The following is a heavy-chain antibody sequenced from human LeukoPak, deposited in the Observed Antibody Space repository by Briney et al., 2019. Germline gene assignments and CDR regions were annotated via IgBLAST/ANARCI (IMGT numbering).Heavy chain of an antibody. D-gene: IGHD3-10*01. CDR2: ISYDGSNK. Sequence: GRSLRLSYAASGFTFSSYAMHWVRQAPGKGLEWVAVISYDGSNKYYADSVKGRFTISRDNSKNTLYLQMNSLRAEDTAVYYCARDDYYGSGSYLGSFDYWGQGTLVTVSS. CDR3: ARDDYYGSGSYLGSFDY. CDR1: GFTFSSYA. V-gene: IGHV3-30*04. J-gene: IGHJ4*02.